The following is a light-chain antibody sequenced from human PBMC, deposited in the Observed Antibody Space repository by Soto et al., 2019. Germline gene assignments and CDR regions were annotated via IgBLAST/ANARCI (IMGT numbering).Light chain of an antibody. V-gene: IGKV3-15*01. CDR1: QSVSSN. CDR2: GAS. CDR3: QQYNIWPPWT. Sequence: EIVMTHSPATLSVSPGERATLSCRASQSVSSNLVWYQQKPGQAPRLLIYGASTRATGIPARFSGSGSGTEFTLTISSLQSEDFAVYYCQQYNIWPPWTFGQGTKVEIK. J-gene: IGKJ1*01.